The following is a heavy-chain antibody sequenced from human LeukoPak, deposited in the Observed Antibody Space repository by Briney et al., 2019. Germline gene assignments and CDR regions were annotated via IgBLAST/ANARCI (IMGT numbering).Heavy chain of an antibody. J-gene: IGHJ4*02. CDR1: GFIFSNNA. Sequence: GGSLRLSCAASGFIFSNNAMHWVRQAPGKGLEWVAVISYDGSNEYYADSVKGRFTISRDNSKNTLYLQMSSLRAEDTAVYYCAKEFNRGLPDYWGQGTLVTVPS. CDR3: AKEFNRGLPDY. V-gene: IGHV3-30*04. CDR2: ISYDGSNE. D-gene: IGHD2-21*01.